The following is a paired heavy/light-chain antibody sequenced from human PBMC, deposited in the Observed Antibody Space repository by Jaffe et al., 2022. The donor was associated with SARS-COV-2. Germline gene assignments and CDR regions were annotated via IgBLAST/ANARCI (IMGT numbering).Heavy chain of an antibody. Sequence: QVQLQESGPGLVRPSETLSLTCIVSGGSIDNYYWSWIRQPPGKGLEWIGYISHTGNTNYNPSLKSRLTLSVDTSKNQVSLNLTSVTAADTAIYYCARHRRTVDTALDLWGPGTPVTVSS. V-gene: IGHV4-59*08. D-gene: IGHD5-18*01. CDR2: ISHTGNT. CDR1: GGSIDNYY. CDR3: ARHRRTVDTALDL. J-gene: IGHJ5*02.
Light chain of an antibody. Sequence: DIQMTQSPSSLSASVGDRVTITCRATQSVSNYLNWYQQKPGKAPKLLIYGASSLQSGVPSRFSGSESGTEFTLTISSLQPEDFATYFCQQSYSTPFTFGPGTKVDVK. CDR2: GAS. J-gene: IGKJ3*01. CDR3: QQSYSTPFT. V-gene: IGKV1-39*01. CDR1: QSVSNY.